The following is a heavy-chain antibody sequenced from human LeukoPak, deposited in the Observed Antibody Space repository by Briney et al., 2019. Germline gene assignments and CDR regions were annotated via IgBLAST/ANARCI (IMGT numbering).Heavy chain of an antibody. CDR1: GGSISSGSYS. Sequence: SETLSLTCAVSGGSISSGSYSWSWIRQPPGKGLEWIGYIYHSGSTYYNPSLKSRVTISVDRSKNQFSLKLSSVTAADTAVYYCARAGSNGFDYWGQGTLVTVSS. CDR2: IYHSGST. D-gene: IGHD3-10*01. CDR3: ARAGSNGFDY. J-gene: IGHJ4*02. V-gene: IGHV4-30-2*01.